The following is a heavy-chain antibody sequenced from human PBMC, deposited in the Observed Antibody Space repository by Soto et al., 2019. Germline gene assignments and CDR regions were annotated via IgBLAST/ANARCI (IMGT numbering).Heavy chain of an antibody. V-gene: IGHV3-23*01. CDR1: GFTFDNYA. CDR2: LTGSGATT. D-gene: IGHD4-17*01. Sequence: EVQLLESGGGLVQPGGSLRLSCAASGFTFDNYAMSWVRQTPGKALEWVSLLTGSGATTYYADSVKGRFTISRDNSKNTVSLQMNGLRAEDTAVYYCAKDLGYGSTVPRGRAESWGQGVLVTVSS. J-gene: IGHJ5*02. CDR3: AKDLGYGSTVPRGRAES.